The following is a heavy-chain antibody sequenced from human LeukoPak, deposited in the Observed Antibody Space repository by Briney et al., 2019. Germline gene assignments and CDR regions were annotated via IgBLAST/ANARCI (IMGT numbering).Heavy chain of an antibody. CDR3: ARLAVAAYYFDY. Sequence: GGSLRLSCAASGFTFSSYAMSWVRQAPGKGLEWVAVIWYDGSNKYYADSVKGRFTISRDNSKNTLYLQMNSLRAEDTAVYYCARLAVAAYYFDYWGQGTLVTVSS. CDR2: IWYDGSNK. CDR1: GFTFSSYA. D-gene: IGHD6-19*01. V-gene: IGHV3-33*08. J-gene: IGHJ4*02.